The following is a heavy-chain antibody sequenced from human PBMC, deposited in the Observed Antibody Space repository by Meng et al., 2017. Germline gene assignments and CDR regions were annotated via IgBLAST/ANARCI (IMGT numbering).Heavy chain of an antibody. V-gene: IGHV4-39*07. D-gene: IGHD1-26*01. CDR3: ASYSGSYYDAFDI. J-gene: IGHJ3*02. CDR2: IYHSGST. CDR1: GGSISSGGYY. Sequence: SETLSLTCTVSGGSISSGGYYWGWIRQPPGKGLEWIGSIYHSGSTYYNPSLKSRVTISVDTSKNQFSLKLSSVTAADTAVYYCASYSGSYYDAFDIWGQGTMVTVSS.